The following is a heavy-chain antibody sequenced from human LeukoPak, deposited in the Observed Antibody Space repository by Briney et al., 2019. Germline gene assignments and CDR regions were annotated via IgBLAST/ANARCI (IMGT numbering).Heavy chain of an antibody. V-gene: IGHV1-18*01. CDR2: INAYNGNT. D-gene: IGHD4-23*01. Sequence: ASVKVSCKASGYTFTSYGISWVRQAPGQGLEWMGWINAYNGNTNYAQKLQGRVTMTTDTSTSTAYMELRSLRSDDTAVYYCARLYGGRNYYYYMDVWGKGTTVTVSS. CDR1: GYTFTSYG. J-gene: IGHJ6*03. CDR3: ARLYGGRNYYYYMDV.